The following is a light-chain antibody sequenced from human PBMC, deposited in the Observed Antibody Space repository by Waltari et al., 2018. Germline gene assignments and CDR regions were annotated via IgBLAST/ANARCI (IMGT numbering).Light chain of an antibody. CDR3: SSYTTRSTWV. V-gene: IGLV2-18*02. J-gene: IGLJ3*02. CDR2: EVS. CDR1: SSDVGSYNR. Sequence: QSALTQPPSVSGSPGQSVTISCTGTSSDVGSYNRVSWFQQPPGTAPKLMIYEVSNRPLGVPDRFSGSKSGNTASLTISGLQAEDEADYYCSSYTTRSTWVFGGGTKLTVL.